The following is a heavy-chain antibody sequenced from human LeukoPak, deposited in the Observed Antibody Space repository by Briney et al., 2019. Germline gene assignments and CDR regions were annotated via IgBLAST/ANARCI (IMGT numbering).Heavy chain of an antibody. D-gene: IGHD4-23*01. CDR3: ARDNEDYGGNSDAY. CDR2: IIPIFGTA. J-gene: IGHJ4*02. Sequence: SVKVSCKASGGTFSSYAISWVRQAPGQGLEWMGGIIPIFGTANYAQKFQGRVKITADESTRTAYMELSSLRSEDTAVYYCARDNEDYGGNSDAYWGQGTLVTVSS. CDR1: GGTFSSYA. V-gene: IGHV1-69*13.